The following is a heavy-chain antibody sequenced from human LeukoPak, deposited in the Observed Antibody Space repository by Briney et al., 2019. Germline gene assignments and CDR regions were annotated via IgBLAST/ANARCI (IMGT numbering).Heavy chain of an antibody. CDR1: GFTFSSYE. CDR2: ISSSGSTI. D-gene: IGHD3-22*01. V-gene: IGHV3-48*03. J-gene: IGHJ4*02. Sequence: GSLRLSCAASGFTFSSYEMNWVRQAPGKGLEWVSYISSSGSTIYYADSVKGRFTISRDNAKNSLYLQMNSLRAEDTAVYYCARDIYYFDSSGYYFPGGSDYWGQGTLVTVSS. CDR3: ARDIYYFDSSGYYFPGGSDY.